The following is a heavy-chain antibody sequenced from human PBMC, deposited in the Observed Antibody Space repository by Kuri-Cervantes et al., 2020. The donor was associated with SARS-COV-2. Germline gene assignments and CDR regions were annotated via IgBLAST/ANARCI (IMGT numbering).Heavy chain of an antibody. CDR3: TTVRLTYYYDSSGYNY. CDR1: GFTFGDYA. D-gene: IGHD3-22*01. J-gene: IGHJ4*02. CDR2: IRSKAYGGTT. V-gene: IGHV3-49*04. Sequence: GESLKISCTASGFTFGDYAMSWVRQAPGKGLEWVGFIRSKAYGGTTEYAASVKGRFTISRDDSKSIAYLQMNSLKTEDTAVYYCTTVRLTYYYDSSGYNYWGQGTLVTVSS.